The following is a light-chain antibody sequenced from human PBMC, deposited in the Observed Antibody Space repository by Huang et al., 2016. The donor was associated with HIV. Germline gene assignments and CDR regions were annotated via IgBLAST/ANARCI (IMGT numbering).Light chain of an antibody. CDR3: QQAYSFPRGVA. CDR1: QDISNW. V-gene: IGKV1D-12*01. J-gene: IGKJ5*01. CDR2: DAS. Sequence: DIQMTQSPSYVSASIGDRVTITCRATQDISNWLAWYQQKPGKAPKLLIYDASSLKSGVPSRFSGTGSGTYFTLTINKLQPDDFATYYCQQAYSFPRGVAFGQGTRLEIK.